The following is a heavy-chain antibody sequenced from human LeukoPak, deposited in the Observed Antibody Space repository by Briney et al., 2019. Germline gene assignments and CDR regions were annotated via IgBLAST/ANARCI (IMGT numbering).Heavy chain of an antibody. Sequence: GSLTLSCAASGFTFSSFGMHWVRQAPGKGLEWVAVIWYDASNKYYADSVKGRFTISRDNSKNTLFLQMNSLRDDDTAVYYCVRGVGVSRFNYFDPWGQGTLVIVSS. CDR3: VRGVGVSRFNYFDP. CDR2: IWYDASNK. D-gene: IGHD6-13*01. J-gene: IGHJ5*02. V-gene: IGHV3-33*01. CDR1: GFTFSSFG.